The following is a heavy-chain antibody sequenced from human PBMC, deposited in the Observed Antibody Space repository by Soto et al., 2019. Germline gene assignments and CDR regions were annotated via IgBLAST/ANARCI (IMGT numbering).Heavy chain of an antibody. CDR1: GGTFSSYS. V-gene: IGHV1-69*01. CDR3: ARDGGRHSGGIDY. Sequence: QVQLVQSGAEVKKPGSSVKVSCKASGGTFSSYSINWVRQAPGQGLEWMGEIIPIFGTANYAQKFQGRVMINADESTSTAYMELSSLRAEDTAVYYCARDGGRHSGGIDYWGQGNLVTVSS. D-gene: IGHD1-26*01. J-gene: IGHJ4*02. CDR2: IIPIFGTA.